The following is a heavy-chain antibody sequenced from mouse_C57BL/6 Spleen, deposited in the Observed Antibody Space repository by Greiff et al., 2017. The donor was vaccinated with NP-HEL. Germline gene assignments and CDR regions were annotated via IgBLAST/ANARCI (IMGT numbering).Heavy chain of an antibody. CDR3: ARRDDYDNWYFDV. V-gene: IGHV1-61*01. Sequence: QVQLQQPGAELVRPGSSVKLSCKASGYTFTSYWMDWVKQRPGQGLEWIGNIYPSDSETHYNQKFKDKATLTVDKSSSTAYMQLSSLTSEDSAVYYCARRDDYDNWYFDVWGTGTTVTVSS. D-gene: IGHD2-4*01. CDR2: IYPSDSET. CDR1: GYTFTSYW. J-gene: IGHJ1*03.